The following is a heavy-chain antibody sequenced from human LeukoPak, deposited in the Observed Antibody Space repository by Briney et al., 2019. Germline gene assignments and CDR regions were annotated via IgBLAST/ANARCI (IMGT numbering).Heavy chain of an antibody. CDR1: GFTFSSYA. D-gene: IGHD3-10*01. J-gene: IGHJ4*02. CDR3: ARESRMGRGVDLQPFDY. Sequence: PGGSLRLSCAASGFTFSSYAMHWVRQAPGKGLEWVAVIWFDGSNKYYADSVKGRFTISRDNSKNTLCLEMNSLRAEDTAVYYCARESRMGRGVDLQPFDYWGQGTLVTVSS. CDR2: IWFDGSNK. V-gene: IGHV3-33*08.